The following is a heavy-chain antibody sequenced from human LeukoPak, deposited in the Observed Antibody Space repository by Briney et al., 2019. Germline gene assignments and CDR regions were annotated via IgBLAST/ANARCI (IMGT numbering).Heavy chain of an antibody. CDR3: AKDPRGYSYGQFDY. J-gene: IGHJ4*02. Sequence: GRSLRLSCAASGFTFSSYGMHWVRQAPGKGLEWVAVISYDGSNKYYADSVKGRFTISRDNSKNTLHLQMNSLRAEDTAVYYCAKDPRGYSYGQFDYWGQGTLVTVSS. CDR1: GFTFSSYG. D-gene: IGHD5-18*01. V-gene: IGHV3-30*18. CDR2: ISYDGSNK.